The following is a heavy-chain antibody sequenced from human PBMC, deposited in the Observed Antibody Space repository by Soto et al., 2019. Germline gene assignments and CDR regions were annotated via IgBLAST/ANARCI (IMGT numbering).Heavy chain of an antibody. CDR3: ARRIHLWPITYYFDF. CDR1: GGSISGFY. D-gene: IGHD5-18*01. Sequence: QVQLQESGPGLVKPSETLSLTCTVSGGSISGFYWSWIRQPPGKVLEWIGYIDYSGSTNYNPSRTSRVTISVDTSKNQFSLKLSSVTAADTAVYYCARRIHLWPITYYFDFWGQGTLVTVSS. CDR2: IDYSGST. V-gene: IGHV4-59*01. J-gene: IGHJ4*02.